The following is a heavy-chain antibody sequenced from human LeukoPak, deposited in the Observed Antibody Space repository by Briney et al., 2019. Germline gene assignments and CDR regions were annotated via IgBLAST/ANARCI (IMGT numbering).Heavy chain of an antibody. J-gene: IGHJ5*02. CDR1: GGSFSGYY. CDR3: ARGRPTYGSGSPNGWFGP. CDR2: INHSGST. V-gene: IGHV4-34*01. D-gene: IGHD3-10*01. Sequence: SETLSLTCAVYGGSFSGYYWSWIRQPPGKGLEWIGEINHSGSTNYNPSLKSRATISVDTSKNQFSLKLSSVTAADTAVYYCARGRPTYGSGSPNGWFGPWGQGTLVTVSS.